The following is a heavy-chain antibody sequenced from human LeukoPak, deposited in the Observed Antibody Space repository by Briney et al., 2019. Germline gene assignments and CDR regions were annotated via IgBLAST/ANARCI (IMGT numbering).Heavy chain of an antibody. CDR3: AMGLGYCTNGVCSYFDY. CDR2: ISGSGGST. Sequence: GGSLRLSCAASGFTFSSYAMSWVRQASGKGLEWVSAISGSGGSTYYADSVKGRFTISRDNSKNTLYLQMNSLRAEDTAVYYCAMGLGYCTNGVCSYFDYWGQGTLVTVSS. J-gene: IGHJ4*02. CDR1: GFTFSSYA. V-gene: IGHV3-23*01. D-gene: IGHD2-8*01.